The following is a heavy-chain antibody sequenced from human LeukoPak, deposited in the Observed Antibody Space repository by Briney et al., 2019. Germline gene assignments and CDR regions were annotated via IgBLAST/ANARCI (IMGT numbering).Heavy chain of an antibody. J-gene: IGHJ3*02. Sequence: GGSLRLSCAASGFTFSSYWMSWVRQAPGKGLEWVANIKQDGSEKYYVDSVKGRFTISRDNAKNSLYLQMNSLRAEDTAVYYCARDIVVVPAAHPDAFDIWGQGTMVTVSS. CDR2: IKQDGSEK. D-gene: IGHD2-2*01. V-gene: IGHV3-7*01. CDR3: ARDIVVVPAAHPDAFDI. CDR1: GFTFSSYW.